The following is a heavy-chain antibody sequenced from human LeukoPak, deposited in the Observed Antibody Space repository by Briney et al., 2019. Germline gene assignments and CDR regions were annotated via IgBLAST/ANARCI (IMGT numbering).Heavy chain of an antibody. CDR3: PNEQAGYSGRSHFDY. J-gene: IGHJ4*02. Sequence: PGGSLRLSCAASGFTFSSYVMHWVRQAPGKGLDGVAFIRYDGSNKYYADSLKGRFTISRDNSKNTLYLQINSLRAEDTAVYYFPNEQAGYSGRSHFDYRGQGTLLTVPS. D-gene: IGHD6-13*01. CDR1: GFTFSSYV. V-gene: IGHV3-30*02. CDR2: IRYDGSNK.